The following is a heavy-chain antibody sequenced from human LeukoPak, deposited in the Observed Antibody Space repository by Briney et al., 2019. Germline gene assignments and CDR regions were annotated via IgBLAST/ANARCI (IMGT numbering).Heavy chain of an antibody. D-gene: IGHD3-10*01. J-gene: IGHJ5*02. CDR1: GFTFSSFA. CDR2: ISYHVNNK. Sequence: PGTSLRLSCAASGFTFSSFAMHWVRQAPGKGLEWVAVISYHVNNKYYADSVTGRFTISRDNSNNTLYLQMNSLRPEDTAVYYCLQYDSGNTWGQGTLVTVSS. CDR3: LQYDSGNT. V-gene: IGHV3-30-3*01.